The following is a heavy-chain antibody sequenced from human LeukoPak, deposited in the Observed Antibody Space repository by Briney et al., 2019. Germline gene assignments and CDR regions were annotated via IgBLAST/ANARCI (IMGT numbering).Heavy chain of an antibody. CDR1: GGTFSSYA. CDR2: IIPIFGTA. Sequence: ASVKVSCKASGGTFSSYAISWVRQAPGQGLEWMGRIIPIFGTANYAQKFQGRVTITTDESTSTAYMELSSLRPEDTAVYYCASVPMVRGVIVGGGMALDYWGQGTLVTVSS. J-gene: IGHJ4*02. CDR3: ASVPMVRGVIVGGGMALDY. V-gene: IGHV1-69*05. D-gene: IGHD3-10*01.